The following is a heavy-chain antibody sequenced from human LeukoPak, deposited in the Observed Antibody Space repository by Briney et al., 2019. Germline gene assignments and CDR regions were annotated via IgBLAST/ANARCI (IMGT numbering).Heavy chain of an antibody. CDR3: AKSEVETAMVGDY. J-gene: IGHJ4*02. CDR1: GFTFASYA. V-gene: IGHV3-23*01. D-gene: IGHD5-18*01. CDR2: ITASGFST. Sequence: GGSLRLSCAASGFTFASYAMSWVRQAPGKGLEWVSVITASGFSTYYADSAKGRFTISRDNSKNTLFLQMNSLRAEDTAVYYCAKSEVETAMVGDYWGQGTLVTVSS.